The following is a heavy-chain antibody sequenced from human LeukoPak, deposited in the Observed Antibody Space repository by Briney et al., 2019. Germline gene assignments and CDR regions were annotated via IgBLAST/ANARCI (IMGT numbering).Heavy chain of an antibody. D-gene: IGHD3-10*01. CDR1: GYSISSGYY. Sequence: SETLSLTCTVSGYSISSGYYWGWIRQPPGKGLEWIGSIYHSGSTYYNPSLKSRVTISVDTSKNQFSLKLSSVTAADTAVYYCARVLRAFREVPDAFDIWGQGQWSPSLQ. CDR2: IYHSGST. CDR3: ARVLRAFREVPDAFDI. V-gene: IGHV4-38-2*02. J-gene: IGHJ3*02.